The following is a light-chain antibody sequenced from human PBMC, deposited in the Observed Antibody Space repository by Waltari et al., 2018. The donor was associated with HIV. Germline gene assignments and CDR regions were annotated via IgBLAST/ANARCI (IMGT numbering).Light chain of an antibody. J-gene: IGLJ2*01. V-gene: IGLV3-21*02. CDR3: QVWDSSSDHL. CDR2: DDI. CDR1: NIGSKS. Sequence: SYVPTQPPSVSVAPGQTARITCGGNNIGSKSVHWYQQKTGQAPVLVIYDDIGRPSGIPARFSGSNSGNTATLTISRVEAGDEADYYCQVWDSSSDHLFGGGTKVTVL.